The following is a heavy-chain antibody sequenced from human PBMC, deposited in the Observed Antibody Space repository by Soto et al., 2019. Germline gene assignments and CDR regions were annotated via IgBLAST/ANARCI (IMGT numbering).Heavy chain of an antibody. CDR2: SLNSGTT. CDR3: ARDGEEAMAGAFDV. J-gene: IGHJ3*01. Sequence: QVQLQESGPRLVKPSETLLLTCSVSGGSVSSGIYYWTWIRQTPGKGLEWIGFSLNSGTTIYNPSLKSRVAISVDTSKNQFSLRLDSMTAADTALYYCARDGEEAMAGAFDVWGQGTMVTVSS. D-gene: IGHD6-19*01. CDR1: GGSVSSGIYY. V-gene: IGHV4-61*01.